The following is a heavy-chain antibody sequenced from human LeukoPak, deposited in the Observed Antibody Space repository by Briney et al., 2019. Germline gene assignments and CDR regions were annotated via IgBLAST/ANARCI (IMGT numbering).Heavy chain of an antibody. CDR2: ISGSGGST. V-gene: IGHV3-23*01. CDR3: ATESVLEWLFY. J-gene: IGHJ4*02. Sequence: GGSLRLSCAASEFTFSTYAMNWVRQAPGKGLEWVSAISGSGGSTYYADSVKGRFTISRDNSKNTLYLQMNSLRAEDTAVYYCATESVLEWLFYWGQGTLVTVSS. CDR1: EFTFSTYA. D-gene: IGHD3-3*01.